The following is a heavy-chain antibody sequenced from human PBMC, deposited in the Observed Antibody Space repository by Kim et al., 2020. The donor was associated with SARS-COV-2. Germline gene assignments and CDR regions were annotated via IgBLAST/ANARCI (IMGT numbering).Heavy chain of an antibody. CDR1: GYTFTSYA. D-gene: IGHD3-9*01. J-gene: IGHJ4*02. Sequence: ASVKVSCKASGYTFTSYAMHWVRQAPGQRLEWMGWINAGNGNTKYSQKFQGRVTITRDTSASTAYMELSSLRSEDTAVYYCARGGPNPYINFDWSPDLDYWGQGTLVTVSS. CDR3: ARGGPNPYINFDWSPDLDY. CDR2: INAGNGNT. V-gene: IGHV1-3*01.